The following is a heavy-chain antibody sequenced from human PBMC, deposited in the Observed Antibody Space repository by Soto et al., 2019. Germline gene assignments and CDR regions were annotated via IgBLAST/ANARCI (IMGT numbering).Heavy chain of an antibody. CDR2: INHSGST. V-gene: IGHV4-34*01. CDR3: ARVPYYYGSGSNNWFDP. CDR1: GGSFSGYY. D-gene: IGHD3-10*01. Sequence: QVQLQQWGAGLLKPSETLSLTCAVYGGSFSGYYWSWIRQPPGKGLEWIGEINHSGSTNYNPSLKRRVTRSVDTSKNQFSLKLSSVTAADTAVYYCARVPYYYGSGSNNWFDPWGQGTLVTVSS. J-gene: IGHJ5*02.